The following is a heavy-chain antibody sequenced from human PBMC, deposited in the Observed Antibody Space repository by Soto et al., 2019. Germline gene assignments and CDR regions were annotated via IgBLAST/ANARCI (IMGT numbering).Heavy chain of an antibody. J-gene: IGHJ6*02. Sequence: EVQLVETGGGLIQPGGSLRLSCLASGFSVTTHYIIWVRQPPGKGLAWVSTTFTGGSTHYADSVKGRFTISRDNSKDTVYLQMENLRVEGTAVYYCAKKTPSAIQGWAFGMDVWGQGTTVSVAS. CDR3: AKKTPSAIQGWAFGMDV. V-gene: IGHV3-53*02. CDR1: GFSVTTHY. CDR2: TFTGGST. D-gene: IGHD1-26*01.